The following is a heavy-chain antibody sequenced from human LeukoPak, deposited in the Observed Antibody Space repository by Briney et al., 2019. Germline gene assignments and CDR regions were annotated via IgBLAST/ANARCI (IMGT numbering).Heavy chain of an antibody. CDR1: GGSFSGYY. V-gene: IGHV4-34*01. Sequence: PSGTLSLTCAVYGGSFSGYYWSWIRQPPGKGLEWIGEINHSGSTNYNPSLKSRVTISVDTSKNQFSLKLSSVTAADTAVYYCASRDSSGYYYDYWGQGTLVTVSS. D-gene: IGHD3-22*01. CDR3: ASRDSSGYYYDY. J-gene: IGHJ4*02. CDR2: INHSGST.